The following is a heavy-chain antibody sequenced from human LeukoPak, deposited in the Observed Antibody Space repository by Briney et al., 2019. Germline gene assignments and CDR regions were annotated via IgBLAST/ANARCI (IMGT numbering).Heavy chain of an antibody. D-gene: IGHD2-2*01. Sequence: GGSLRLSCAASGFTFSSYAMHWVRQAPGKGLEWVAVILYDGNNKYYADSVKGRFTISRDNSQNTLFLQMNSLRTDDTAVYYCARDATPGTLDYWGQGTLVTVPS. V-gene: IGHV3-30-3*01. CDR3: ARDATPGTLDY. CDR1: GFTFSSYA. J-gene: IGHJ4*02. CDR2: ILYDGNNK.